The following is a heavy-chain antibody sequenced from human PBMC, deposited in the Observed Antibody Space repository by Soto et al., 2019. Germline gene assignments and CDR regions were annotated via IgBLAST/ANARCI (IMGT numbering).Heavy chain of an antibody. CDR2: IGTAGDT. Sequence: GGSLRLSCAASGFTLGSYDMHWVRQATGKGLEWVSAIGTAGDTYYPGSAKGRFTISRENAKNSLYLQMNSLRAEDTAVYYCARSEYSSSGALGDYYYYGMDVWGQGTTVTVSS. CDR1: GFTLGSYD. CDR3: ARSEYSSSGALGDYYYYGMDV. D-gene: IGHD6-6*01. V-gene: IGHV3-13*01. J-gene: IGHJ6*02.